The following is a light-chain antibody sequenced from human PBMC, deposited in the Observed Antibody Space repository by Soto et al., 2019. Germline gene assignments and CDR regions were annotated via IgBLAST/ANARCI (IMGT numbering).Light chain of an antibody. J-gene: IGKJ4*01. CDR2: DAS. Sequence: EIVLTQSPATLSLSPGERVTLSCMASQSVSSYLAWYQQKPGQAPRLLIYDASNRATGIPARFSGSGSGTDFTLTISSLEPEDFAVYYCQQRSNWPLTFGGGTKVDIK. V-gene: IGKV3-11*01. CDR3: QQRSNWPLT. CDR1: QSVSSY.